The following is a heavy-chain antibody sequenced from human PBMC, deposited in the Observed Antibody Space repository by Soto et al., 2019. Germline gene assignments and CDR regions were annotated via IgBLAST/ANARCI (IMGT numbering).Heavy chain of an antibody. V-gene: IGHV4-34*01. Sequence: QVQLQQWGAGLLKPSETLSLTCAVYGGSFSGYYWSWIRQPPGKGLEWIGEINHSGSTNYNPSLNSRVTISVDTSKNQFSLKLSSVTAADTAVYYCARGGGLAAAGTWYFDYWGQGTLVTVSS. CDR2: INHSGST. D-gene: IGHD6-13*01. CDR3: ARGGGLAAAGTWYFDY. J-gene: IGHJ4*02. CDR1: GGSFSGYY.